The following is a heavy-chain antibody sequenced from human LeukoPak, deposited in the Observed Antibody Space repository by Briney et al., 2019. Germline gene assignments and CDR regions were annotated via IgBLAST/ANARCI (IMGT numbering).Heavy chain of an antibody. D-gene: IGHD3-10*01. CDR3: ARADRDFDYGSGSYFNYYMDV. Sequence: ASVKVSCKASGYTFTAYYIHWVRQAPGQGLEWMGRINPNSGVTDCAQKFQGRVTMTRDTSISTAYMELSRLRSDDTAVYYCARADRDFDYGSGSYFNYYMDVWGKGTTVTVSS. J-gene: IGHJ6*03. V-gene: IGHV1-2*06. CDR2: INPNSGVT. CDR1: GYTFTAYY.